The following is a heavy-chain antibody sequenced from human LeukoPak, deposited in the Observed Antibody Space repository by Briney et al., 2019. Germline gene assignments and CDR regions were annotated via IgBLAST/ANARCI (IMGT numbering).Heavy chain of an antibody. CDR3: ARDRGDILTGYYWDGPPLPHYGMDV. Sequence: GGSLRLSCAASGFTVSSNYMSWVRQAPGKGLEWVSVIYSGGSTYYADSVKGRFTISRDNSKNTLYLQMNSLRAEDTAVYYCARDRGDILTGYYWDGPPLPHYGMDVWGQGTTVTVSS. CDR1: GFTVSSNY. J-gene: IGHJ6*02. CDR2: IYSGGST. V-gene: IGHV3-66*01. D-gene: IGHD3-9*01.